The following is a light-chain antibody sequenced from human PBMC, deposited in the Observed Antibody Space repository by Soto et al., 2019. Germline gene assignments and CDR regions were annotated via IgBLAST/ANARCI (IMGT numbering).Light chain of an antibody. V-gene: IGKV1-39*01. Sequence: DVQMTQSPATRSASVGDGVTITCRASQSINRFLNWYQHKPGKGPNLLIYGASNLQSGVPSRFSGSGSGTDFTLTISSLQPEDFATYYCQQSYITPWTFGQGTKVDIK. J-gene: IGKJ1*01. CDR3: QQSYITPWT. CDR1: QSINRF. CDR2: GAS.